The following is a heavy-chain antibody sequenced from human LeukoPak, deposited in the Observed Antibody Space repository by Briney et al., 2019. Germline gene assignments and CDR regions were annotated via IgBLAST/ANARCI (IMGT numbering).Heavy chain of an antibody. J-gene: IGHJ4*02. CDR3: ARVSSLAVAGFFDY. D-gene: IGHD6-19*01. CDR2: IKQDGSEK. Sequence: GSLRLSCAASGFTFSSYWMNWVRQAPGKGLEWVANIKQDGSEKDYVDSVKGRFTISRDNAKNSLYLQMNSLTAEDTAVYYCARVSSLAVAGFFDYWGQGILVTVSS. V-gene: IGHV3-7*01. CDR1: GFTFSSYW.